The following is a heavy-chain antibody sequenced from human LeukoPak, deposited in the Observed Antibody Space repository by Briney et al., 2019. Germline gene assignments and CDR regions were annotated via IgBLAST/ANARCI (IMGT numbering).Heavy chain of an antibody. D-gene: IGHD3-10*01. V-gene: IGHV4-59*11. CDR2: IFYSGST. J-gene: IGHJ5*02. CDR1: GGSISSHY. CDR3: ARAGAWQIDP. Sequence: PSETLSLTCTVSGGSISSHYWSWLRQPPGKGLEWIGYIFYSGSTNYNPSLKSRVTISVDKSKNQFSLKLKSVTAADTAVYYCARAGAWQIDPWGQGTLVTVSS.